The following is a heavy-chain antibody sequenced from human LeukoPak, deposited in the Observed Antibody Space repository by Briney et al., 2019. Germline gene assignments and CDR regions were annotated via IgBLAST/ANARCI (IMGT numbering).Heavy chain of an antibody. CDR2: INQDGTEK. CDR1: GFTYSDYY. J-gene: IGHJ4*02. Sequence: GGSLRLSCAASGFTYSDYYVTWVRQAPGKGLEWVANINQDGTEKNYVDSVKGRFTISRDNAKKSLFLQMNNLRADDTAMYYCVRDVAYYGGNHDYWGPGTLVIVSS. D-gene: IGHD4-23*01. CDR3: VRDVAYYGGNHDY. V-gene: IGHV3-7*01.